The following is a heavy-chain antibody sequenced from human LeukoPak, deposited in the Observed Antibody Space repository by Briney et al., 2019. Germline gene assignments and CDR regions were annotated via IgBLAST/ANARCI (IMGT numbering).Heavy chain of an antibody. CDR2: IYPGDSDT. Sequence: GESLKISCEASGYSFTKYWIAWVRQTPGKGLEWMGIIYPGDSDTRYSPSFQGQVTISADKSISTAYLQWSSLKASDTAMYYCAGNYDAQLGAFDIWGQGTMVTVSS. D-gene: IGHD3-22*01. CDR3: AGNYDAQLGAFDI. CDR1: GYSFTKYW. V-gene: IGHV5-51*01. J-gene: IGHJ3*02.